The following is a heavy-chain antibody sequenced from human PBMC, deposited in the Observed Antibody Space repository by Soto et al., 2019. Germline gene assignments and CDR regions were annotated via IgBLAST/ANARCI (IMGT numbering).Heavy chain of an antibody. Sequence: GASVKVSCKASGYTFTHYYIHWVRQAPGQGLEWMGIINPNGGITTYAQKFRAGFSMTRDTSTSTVYLELSSLRSEDLAIYYCATSVNSAMAFDYWGQGTLVTVSS. CDR3: ATSVNSAMAFDY. D-gene: IGHD5-18*01. J-gene: IGHJ4*02. V-gene: IGHV1-46*01. CDR2: INPNGGIT. CDR1: GYTFTHYY.